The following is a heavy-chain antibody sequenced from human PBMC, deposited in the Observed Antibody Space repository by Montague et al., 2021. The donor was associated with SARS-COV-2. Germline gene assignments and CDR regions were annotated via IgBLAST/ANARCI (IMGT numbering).Heavy chain of an antibody. CDR1: GFSISSGFY. CDR3: ARRGYTGSDYFDY. J-gene: IGHJ4*02. V-gene: IGHV4-38-2*01. CDR2: VCHSGYT. D-gene: IGHD5-12*01. Sequence: SETLSLSCSVSGFSISSGFYWAWIRQSPGKGPKWIGTVCHSGYTHYNPSLKGRVTVSIDTSKNQFSLTVTSVTAADTAVNFCARRGYTGSDYFDYWGQGTLVTVSS.